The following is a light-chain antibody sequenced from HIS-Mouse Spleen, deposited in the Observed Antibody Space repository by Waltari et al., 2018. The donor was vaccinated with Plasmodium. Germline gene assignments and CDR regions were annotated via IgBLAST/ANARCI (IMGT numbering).Light chain of an antibody. Sequence: EIDLTQSPGTLSLSPGESATLPCRASQSVSISYLAWYQQKPGQAPRLLIYGATSRATGIPDRFSGSGSGTDFTLTISRLEPEDFAVYYCQQYGSSPYTFGQGTKLEIK. CDR2: GAT. V-gene: IGKV3-20*01. J-gene: IGKJ2*01. CDR1: QSVSISY. CDR3: QQYGSSPYT.